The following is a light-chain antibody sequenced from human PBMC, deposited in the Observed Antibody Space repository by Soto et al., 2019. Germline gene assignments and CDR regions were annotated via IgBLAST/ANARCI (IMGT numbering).Light chain of an antibody. Sequence: QPVLTQSPSASASLGASVKLTCTLNSGHTTYAIAWHQQQPEKGPRYLMNLNSDGSHSKGDGIPDRFSGSSSGAERYLTIAGLQSEDEADYYCQTWGTGPVVFGGGTKLTVL. V-gene: IGLV4-69*01. J-gene: IGLJ2*01. CDR1: SGHTTYA. CDR2: LNSDGSH. CDR3: QTWGTGPVV.